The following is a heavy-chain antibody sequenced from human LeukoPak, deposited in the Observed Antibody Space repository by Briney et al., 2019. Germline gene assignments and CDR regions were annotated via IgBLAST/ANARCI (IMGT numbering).Heavy chain of an antibody. V-gene: IGHV1-58*01. D-gene: IGHD3-22*01. CDR2: IVVGSGNT. Sequence: SVKVSCKASGFTFTSSAVQWVRQAHGQRLEWIGWIVVGSGNTNYAQKFQERVTITRDMSTSTAYMELSSLRSEDTAVYYCAADLKPYYYDSSGYGYWGQGTLVTVSS. CDR1: GFTFTSSA. CDR3: AADLKPYYYDSSGYGY. J-gene: IGHJ4*02.